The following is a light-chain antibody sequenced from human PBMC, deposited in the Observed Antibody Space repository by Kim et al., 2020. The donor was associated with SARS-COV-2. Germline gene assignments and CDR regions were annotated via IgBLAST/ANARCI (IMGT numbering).Light chain of an antibody. J-gene: IGKJ1*01. CDR2: GAS. Sequence: EILMTQSPATLSVSPGERATLSCRASQSISSNLAWYQHKRGLAPRLLIYGASTRATGIPVRFSGSGSETEFTLTISSLQSEDFAIYYCQQYNNWPRTFGQGTKVDTK. CDR1: QSISSN. V-gene: IGKV3-15*01. CDR3: QQYNNWPRT.